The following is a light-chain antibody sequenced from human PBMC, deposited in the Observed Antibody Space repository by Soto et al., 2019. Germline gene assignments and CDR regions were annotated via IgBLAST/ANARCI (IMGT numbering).Light chain of an antibody. CDR2: DVS. J-gene: IGLJ1*01. Sequence: SVLTQPASLSGSPGQSITISCTGTSSDVGGYNYVSWYQQHPGKAPKLMIYDVSNRPSGVSNRFSGSKSGNTASLTISGLQAEDEADYYCSSYTSSSPHVFGTGTKVTVL. V-gene: IGLV2-14*01. CDR3: SSYTSSSPHV. CDR1: SSDVGGYNY.